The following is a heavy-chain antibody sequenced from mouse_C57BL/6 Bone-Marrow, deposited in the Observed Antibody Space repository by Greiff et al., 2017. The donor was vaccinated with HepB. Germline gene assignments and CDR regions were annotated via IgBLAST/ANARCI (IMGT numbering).Heavy chain of an antibody. J-gene: IGHJ2*01. Sequence: QVQLKQPGAELVRPGTSVKLSCKASGYTFTSYWMHWVKQRPGQGLEWIGVIDPSDSYTNYNQKFKGKATLTVDTSSSTAYMQLSSLTSEDSAVYYCASLDYWGQGTTLTVSS. CDR2: IDPSDSYT. CDR1: GYTFTSYW. V-gene: IGHV1-59*01. CDR3: ASLDY.